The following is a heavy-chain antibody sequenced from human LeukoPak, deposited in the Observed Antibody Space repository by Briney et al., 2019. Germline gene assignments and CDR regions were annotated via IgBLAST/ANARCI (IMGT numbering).Heavy chain of an antibody. V-gene: IGHV2-70*11. D-gene: IGHD3-22*01. CDR1: GFSLSTSGMC. J-gene: IGHJ4*02. CDR2: IDWDDDK. CDR3: ARIVRYYDSSGYYYYFDY. Sequence: SGPALVEPTQTLTLTCTFSGFSLSTSGMCVGWIRQPPGKALEWLARIDWDDDKYYSTSLKTRLTISKDTSKNQVVLTMTNMDPVDTATYYCARIVRYYDSSGYYYYFDYWGQGTLVTVSS.